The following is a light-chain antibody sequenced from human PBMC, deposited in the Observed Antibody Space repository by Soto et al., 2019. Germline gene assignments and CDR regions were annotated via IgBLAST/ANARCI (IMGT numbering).Light chain of an antibody. Sequence: STLSASVGERVTITCRASQSVTNWLAWYQQKPGKAPKLLIYDVSSLESGVPSRFSGSGSGTDFTLTISRLEPEDFAVYYCQQYASSPTFGQGTRLEIK. V-gene: IGKV1-5*01. CDR1: QSVTNW. CDR2: DVS. CDR3: QQYASSPT. J-gene: IGKJ5*01.